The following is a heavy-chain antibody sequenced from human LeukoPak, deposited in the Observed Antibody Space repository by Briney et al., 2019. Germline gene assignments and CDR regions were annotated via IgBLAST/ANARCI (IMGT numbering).Heavy chain of an antibody. CDR1: GFTFSTYE. Sequence: TGGSLRLYCAASGFTFSTYEMTWVRQSPGKGLEWVSYISSSGGTIYYADSVKGRFTISRDNARNSLYLQMNSLRAEDTAVYYCARDNYDSSGPYYFDYWGQGTLVTVSS. CDR2: ISSSGGTI. D-gene: IGHD3-22*01. CDR3: ARDNYDSSGPYYFDY. J-gene: IGHJ4*02. V-gene: IGHV3-48*03.